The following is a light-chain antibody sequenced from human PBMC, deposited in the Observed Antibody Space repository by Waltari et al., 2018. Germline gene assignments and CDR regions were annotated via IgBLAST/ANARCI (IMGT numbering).Light chain of an antibody. J-gene: IGLJ2*01. Sequence: QSALTQPASVSGSPGQSITISCTGTSSDVGDYNFISWYQQRPGKAPELLVYDVSHRPSGVSTRFPGSKSGNTAALTISGLQAEDEADYYCSSYTSSTTGIFGGGTKLTVL. V-gene: IGLV2-14*01. CDR2: DVS. CDR1: SSDVGDYNF. CDR3: SSYTSSTTGI.